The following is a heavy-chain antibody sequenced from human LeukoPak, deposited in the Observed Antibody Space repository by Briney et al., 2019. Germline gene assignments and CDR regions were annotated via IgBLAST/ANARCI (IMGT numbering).Heavy chain of an antibody. CDR1: GGAVSSDY. CDR2: IHHSGST. CDR3: ARDSLWFGEAYGMDV. V-gene: IGHV4-59*02. Sequence: PSETPSLTCTLSGGAVSSDYWSWIRQPPGKRLEWIGYIHHSGSTYYNPSLESRVTMSVDTSESLLSLKLTSVTAADTAVYYCARDSLWFGEAYGMDVWGQGTTVIVSS. J-gene: IGHJ6*02. D-gene: IGHD3-10*01.